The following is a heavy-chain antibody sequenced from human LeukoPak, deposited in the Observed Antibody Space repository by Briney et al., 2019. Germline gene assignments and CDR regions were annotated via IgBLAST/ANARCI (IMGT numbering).Heavy chain of an antibody. J-gene: IGHJ4*02. CDR2: IKQDGSEK. Sequence: PGGSLRLSCAASGFTFSSYWMTLVRQGPGKRLEWVANIKQDGSEKQYVNAVKGRFTISRDNAKNSLYLQMNNLRAEDTAVYSCASVSRGRSDWDHWGQGTLVTVSS. D-gene: IGHD2-21*02. CDR1: GFTFSSYW. CDR3: ASVSRGRSDWDH. V-gene: IGHV3-7*01.